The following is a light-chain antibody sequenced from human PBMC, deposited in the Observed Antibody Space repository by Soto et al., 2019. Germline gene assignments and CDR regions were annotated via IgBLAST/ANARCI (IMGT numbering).Light chain of an antibody. V-gene: IGKV3-20*01. CDR3: QYYGTSPRT. CDR2: GAS. CDR1: QSVSSTH. Sequence: EIVLTQSPGTLSLSPGERATLSCRATQSVSSTHLAWYQQKPGQAPRLLTYGASSRATGIPDRFSGSGSGTDFTLTISRLEPGDFAVYYCQYYGTSPRTFGQGTKVEIK. J-gene: IGKJ1*01.